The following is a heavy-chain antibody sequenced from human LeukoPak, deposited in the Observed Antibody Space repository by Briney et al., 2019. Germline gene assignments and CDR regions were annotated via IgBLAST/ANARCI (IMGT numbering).Heavy chain of an antibody. Sequence: GASVKVSCKASGYTFTSYDINWVRQATGQGLEWMGWMNPNSGNTGHAQNFQGRVTMTRNTSISTAYVELNSLRSEDTAIYYCARGSSGWYWGPDLWGQGTLVTVSS. CDR1: GYTFTSYD. CDR2: MNPNSGNT. CDR3: ARGSSGWYWGPDL. D-gene: IGHD6-19*01. J-gene: IGHJ5*02. V-gene: IGHV1-8*01.